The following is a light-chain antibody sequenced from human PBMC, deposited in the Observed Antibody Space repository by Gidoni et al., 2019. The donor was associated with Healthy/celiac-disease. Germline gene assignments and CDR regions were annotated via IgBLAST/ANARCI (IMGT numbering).Light chain of an antibody. CDR1: QSVSSY. V-gene: IGKV3-11*01. Sequence: EIVLTQSPATLSLSPGERATLSCRASQSVSSYLAWYQQKPGQAPRLLIYDAPNRATGIPARFSGSGSGTDFTLTISSLEPEDFAVYYCQQRSNWPLTFXGXTKVEIK. CDR3: QQRSNWPLT. J-gene: IGKJ4*01. CDR2: DAP.